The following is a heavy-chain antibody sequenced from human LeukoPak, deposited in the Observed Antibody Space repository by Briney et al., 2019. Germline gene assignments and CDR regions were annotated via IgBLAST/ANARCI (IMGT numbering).Heavy chain of an antibody. CDR3: ARDQQGSGYSD. CDR2: INPNSGGT. V-gene: IGHV1-2*06. D-gene: IGHD3-22*01. CDR1: GYTFTGYY. J-gene: IGHJ4*02. Sequence: GASVKVSCKASGYTFTGYYMHWVRQAPGQGLEWMGRINPNSGGTNYAQKFQGRVTMTRDTSISTAYMELSRLRSDDTAAYYCARDQQGSGYSDWGQGTLVTVSS.